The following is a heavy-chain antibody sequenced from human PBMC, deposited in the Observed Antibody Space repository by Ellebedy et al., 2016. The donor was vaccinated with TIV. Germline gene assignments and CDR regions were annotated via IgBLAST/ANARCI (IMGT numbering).Heavy chain of an antibody. CDR2: ISYDGSNK. CDR1: GFTFSSYA. CDR3: AREVEMATIIWYFDL. Sequence: GGSLRLXCAASGFTFSSYAMHWVRQAPGKGLEWVAVISYDGSNKYYADSVKGRFTISRDNSKNTLYLQMNSLRAEDTAVYYCAREVEMATIIWYFDLWGRGTLVTVSS. D-gene: IGHD5-24*01. J-gene: IGHJ2*01. V-gene: IGHV3-30-3*01.